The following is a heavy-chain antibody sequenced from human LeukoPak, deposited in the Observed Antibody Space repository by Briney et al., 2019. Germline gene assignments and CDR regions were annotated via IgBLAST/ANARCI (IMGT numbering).Heavy chain of an antibody. J-gene: IGHJ3*02. CDR1: GFTFSSYD. CDR2: IGTAGDT. D-gene: IGHD3-10*01. CDR3: ARGGSPPGAFDI. Sequence: GGSLRLSCAASGFTFSSYDMHWARQATGKGLEWVSAIGTAGDTYYPGSVKGRFTISRENAKNSLYLQMNSLRAGDTAVYYCARGGSPPGAFDIWGQGTMVTVSS. V-gene: IGHV3-13*01.